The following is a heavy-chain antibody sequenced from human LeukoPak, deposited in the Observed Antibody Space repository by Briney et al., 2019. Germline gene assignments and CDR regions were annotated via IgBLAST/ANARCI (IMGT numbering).Heavy chain of an antibody. J-gene: IGHJ4*02. CDR1: GYTFTGYY. Sequence: ASVKVSCKASGYTFTGYYMHWVRQAPGQGLEWMGWISPNSGGTNYAQKFQGRVTMTRDTSISTAYMELSRLRSDDTAVYYCALLLWFGELLDPFFDYWGQGTLVTVSS. D-gene: IGHD3-10*01. CDR3: ALLLWFGELLDPFFDY. V-gene: IGHV1-2*02. CDR2: ISPNSGGT.